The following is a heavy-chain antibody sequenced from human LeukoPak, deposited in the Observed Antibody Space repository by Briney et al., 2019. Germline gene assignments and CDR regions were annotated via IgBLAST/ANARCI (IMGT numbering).Heavy chain of an antibody. V-gene: IGHV3-30-3*02. D-gene: IGHD4-23*01. CDR3: AKLSPYGGIGY. Sequence: GGSLRLSCAASGFTFSTYTMHLGRQAPGKGLEWVAVISYDGSNTYYADSVKGRFTISRDNSKNTLNLQMNSLSAEDTAVYYCAKLSPYGGIGYWGQGTLVTVSS. CDR1: GFTFSTYT. J-gene: IGHJ4*02. CDR2: ISYDGSNT.